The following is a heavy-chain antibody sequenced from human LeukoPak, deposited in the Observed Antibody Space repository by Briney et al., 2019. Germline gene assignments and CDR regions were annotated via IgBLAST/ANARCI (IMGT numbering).Heavy chain of an antibody. D-gene: IGHD1-26*01. CDR2: IIPIFGTA. J-gene: IGHJ3*02. V-gene: IGHV1-69*13. CDR3: ASGAGGRGYDAFDI. Sequence: GASVKVSCKASGGTFSSYAISWVRQAPGQGLEWMGGIIPIFGTANYAQKFQGRVTITADESTSTAYMELSSLRSEDTAVYYCASGAGGRGYDAFDIWGQGTMVTVSS. CDR1: GGTFSSYA.